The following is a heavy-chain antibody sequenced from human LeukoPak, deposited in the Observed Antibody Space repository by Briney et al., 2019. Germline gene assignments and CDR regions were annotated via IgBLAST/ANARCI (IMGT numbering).Heavy chain of an antibody. J-gene: IGHJ4*02. D-gene: IGHD3-9*01. CDR2: ISGSGGST. Sequence: GSLRLSCTAPGFAFSNYAMSWVRQAPGKGLEWVSAISGSGGSTYYGDSVKGRFTISRDNSKNTLYLQMNSLRAEDTAVYYCAKPLDDILTGYSWWGQGTLVTVSS. V-gene: IGHV3-23*01. CDR1: GFAFSNYA. CDR3: AKPLDDILTGYSW.